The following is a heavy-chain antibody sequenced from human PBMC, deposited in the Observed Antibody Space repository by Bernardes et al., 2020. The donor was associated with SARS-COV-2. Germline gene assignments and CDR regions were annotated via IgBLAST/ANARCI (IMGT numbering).Heavy chain of an antibody. V-gene: IGHV3-9*01. CDR2: ISWNSGSI. CDR1: GFTFDDYA. CDR3: ATLPIVAKITVDY. D-gene: IGHD5-12*01. J-gene: IGHJ4*02. Sequence: GGSLRLSCAASGFTFDDYAMHWVRQAPGKGLEWVSGISWNSGSIGYADSVKGRFTISRDNAKNSLYLQMNSLRAEDTALYYCATLPIVAKITVDYWGQGTLVTVSS.